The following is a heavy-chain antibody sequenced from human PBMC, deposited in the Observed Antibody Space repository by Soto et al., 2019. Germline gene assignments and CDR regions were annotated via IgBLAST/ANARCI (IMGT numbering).Heavy chain of an antibody. J-gene: IGHJ6*02. CDR2: TYFMSKWYN. V-gene: IGHV6-1*01. D-gene: IGHD3-10*01. CDR3: ARGLTGARDSGGDYFYFYGMDV. CDR1: GDSLSSNSAA. Sequence: SQTLSLTCAISGDSLSSNSAAWNWIRQSPSRGLEWLGRTYFMSKWYNDYAVSVRSRMTINPDTSKNQFSLQLNSVTPEDTAVYFCARGLTGARDSGGDYFYFYGMDVWDQGTTVTVSS.